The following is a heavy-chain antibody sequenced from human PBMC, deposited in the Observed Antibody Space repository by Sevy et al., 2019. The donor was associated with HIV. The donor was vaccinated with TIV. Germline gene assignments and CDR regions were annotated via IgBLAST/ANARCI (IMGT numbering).Heavy chain of an antibody. CDR1: GFTFRNYD. J-gene: IGHJ4*02. V-gene: IGHV3-21*01. CDR2: ISSTSSYI. D-gene: IGHD3-10*01. Sequence: GGSLRLSCAASGFTFRNYDMKWVRQAPGKGLEYVSSISSTSSYIYYADSVKGRVTISRDNAKNSLYLQMNSRRAEDTSVYYCARDLITVVRGIIDYWGQGTLVTVSS. CDR3: ARDLITVVRGIIDY.